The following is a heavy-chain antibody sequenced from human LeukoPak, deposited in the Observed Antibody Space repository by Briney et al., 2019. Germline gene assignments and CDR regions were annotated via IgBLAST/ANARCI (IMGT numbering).Heavy chain of an antibody. J-gene: IGHJ4*02. V-gene: IGHV5-51*01. D-gene: IGHD3-22*01. CDR3: ASSRDSSGYCYLL. CDR2: IYPDDYDT. Sequence: GESLKISCEASGYTFSNYWLGWVRQMPGKGRGWMGIIYPDDYDTKYSPSLQGQLTISADKSITTAYLQSSSLKASATVTYYCASSRDSSGYCYLLWGQGTLVTVSS. CDR1: GYTFSNYW.